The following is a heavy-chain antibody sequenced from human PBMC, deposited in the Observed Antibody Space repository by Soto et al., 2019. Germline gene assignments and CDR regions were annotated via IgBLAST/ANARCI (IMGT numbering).Heavy chain of an antibody. Sequence: SETLSLTCTVSGGSIDSNMYYWGWFRHPPGKGLEWIGNIYFTGSTNYNPSLKSRVTISVDTSKNQFSLKLSSVTAADTAVYYSASWGTENFNWFDPWGQGTLVTV. CDR1: GGSIDSNMYY. D-gene: IGHD1-1*01. CDR3: ASWGTENFNWFDP. CDR2: IYFTGST. J-gene: IGHJ5*02. V-gene: IGHV4-61*05.